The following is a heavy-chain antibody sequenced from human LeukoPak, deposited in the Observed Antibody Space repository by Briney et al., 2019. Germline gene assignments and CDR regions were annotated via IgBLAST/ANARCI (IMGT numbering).Heavy chain of an antibody. V-gene: IGHV3-21*01. Sequence: GGSLRLACAASGFTFNSYTMNWVRQAPGKGLEWVSSISSSSSYIYYADSVKGRFTISRDNAKNSLYLQMNSLRAEDTAVYYCARDYDSSGYHDYWGQGTLVTVSS. J-gene: IGHJ4*02. CDR2: ISSSSSYI. CDR3: ARDYDSSGYHDY. CDR1: GFTFNSYT. D-gene: IGHD3-22*01.